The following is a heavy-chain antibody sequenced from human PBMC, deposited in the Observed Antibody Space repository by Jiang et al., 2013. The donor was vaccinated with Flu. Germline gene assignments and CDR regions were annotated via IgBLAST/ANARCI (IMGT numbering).Heavy chain of an antibody. CDR1: GFTFSSYS. D-gene: IGHD5-18*01. Sequence: SGFTFSSYSMNWVRQAPGKGLEWVSSISSSSSYIYYADSVKGRFTISRDNAKNSLYLQMNSLRAEDTAVYYCARDLGYSYGQGDYFDYWGQGTLVTVSS. V-gene: IGHV3-21*01. J-gene: IGHJ4*02. CDR3: ARDLGYSYGQGDYFDY. CDR2: ISSSSSYI.